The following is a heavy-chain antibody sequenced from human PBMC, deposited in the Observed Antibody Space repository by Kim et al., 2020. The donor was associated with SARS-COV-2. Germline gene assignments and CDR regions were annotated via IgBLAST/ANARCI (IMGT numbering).Heavy chain of an antibody. V-gene: IGHV3-9*01. J-gene: IGHJ4*02. Sequence: KGRFTISRDNAKNSLYLQMNSLRAEDTALYYCAKVSWGGLGLVGAGYLDYWGQGTLVTVSS. CDR3: AKVSWGGLGLVGAGYLDY. D-gene: IGHD1-26*01.